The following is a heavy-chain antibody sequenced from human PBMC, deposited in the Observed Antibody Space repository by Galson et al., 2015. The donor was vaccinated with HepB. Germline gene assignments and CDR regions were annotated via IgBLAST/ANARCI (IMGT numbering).Heavy chain of an antibody. V-gene: IGHV5-51*03. CDR3: ARTRFDSSNDWYFDL. Sequence: QSGAEVKKPGESLKISCTGSGYTITNYWIAWVRQMPGKGLEWMGIIDPGDSDTRYSPSFQGQVMISVDKSISTAYLQWSSLKASDTAMYYCARTRFDSSNDWYFDLWGRGTLVTVSS. CDR1: GYTITNYW. J-gene: IGHJ2*01. D-gene: IGHD3-9*01. CDR2: IDPGDSDT.